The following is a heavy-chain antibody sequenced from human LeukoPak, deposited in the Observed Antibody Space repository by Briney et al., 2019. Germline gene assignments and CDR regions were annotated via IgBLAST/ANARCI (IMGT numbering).Heavy chain of an antibody. CDR3: AREVFKSSPQYDSQ. CDR1: GYSISSGYY. J-gene: IGHJ1*01. V-gene: IGHV4-38-2*02. Sequence: SETLSLTCAVSGYSISSGYYWGWIRQPPGKGLEWIGSIYHSGSTYYNPSLKSRVTISVDTSKNQFSLHLTSVTAADTAVYFCAREVFKSSPQYDSQWGQGTLVTVTS. CDR2: IYHSGST. D-gene: IGHD3-22*01.